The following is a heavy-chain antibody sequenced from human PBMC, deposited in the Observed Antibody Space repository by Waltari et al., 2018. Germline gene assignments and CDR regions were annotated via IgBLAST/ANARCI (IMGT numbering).Heavy chain of an antibody. D-gene: IGHD3-10*01. CDR1: GFTFSSSR. J-gene: IGHJ4*02. Sequence: EVQLVESGGGLVKPGGSLRLSCAASGFTFSSSRMTWVRQAPGKGLEWVSCITSSSSYIYYTDSVKGRFTISRDNAKNSLYLQMNSLRAEDTAVYYCARDPLHYYGSGSLYYFDYWGQGTLVTVSS. CDR2: ITSSSSYI. CDR3: ARDPLHYYGSGSLYYFDY. V-gene: IGHV3-21*01.